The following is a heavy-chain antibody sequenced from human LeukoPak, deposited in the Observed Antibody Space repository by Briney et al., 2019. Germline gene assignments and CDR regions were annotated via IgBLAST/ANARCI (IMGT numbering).Heavy chain of an antibody. Sequence: VASVKVSCKASGGTFSSYAISWVRQAPGQGLEWMGRIIPIFGTANYAQKSQGRVTITTDESTSTAYMELSSLRSEDTAVYYCARDPSPLTGEFDYWGQGTLVTVSS. D-gene: IGHD7-27*01. J-gene: IGHJ4*02. CDR3: ARDPSPLTGEFDY. CDR2: IIPIFGTA. V-gene: IGHV1-69*05. CDR1: GGTFSSYA.